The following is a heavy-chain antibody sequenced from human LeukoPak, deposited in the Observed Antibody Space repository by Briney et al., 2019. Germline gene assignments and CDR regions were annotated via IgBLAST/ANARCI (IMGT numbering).Heavy chain of an antibody. CDR3: AGRGITIFGVVYSEFWFDP. D-gene: IGHD3-3*01. J-gene: IGHJ5*02. CDR1: GRSISSSSYY. V-gene: IGHV4-39*01. Sequence: SETLSLTCTVSGRSISSSSYYWGWIRQPPGKGLEWIGSIYYSGSTYYNPSLKSLVTISVDTSKNQFSLKLSSVTAADTAVYYCAGRGITIFGVVYSEFWFDPWGQGTLVTVSS. CDR2: IYYSGST.